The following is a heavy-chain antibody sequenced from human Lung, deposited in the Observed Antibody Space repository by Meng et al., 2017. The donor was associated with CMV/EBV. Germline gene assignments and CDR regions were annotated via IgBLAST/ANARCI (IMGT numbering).Heavy chain of an antibody. J-gene: IGHJ5*02. CDR1: GGTFSNYA. D-gene: IGHD3-3*01. Sequence: SVXVSXXASGGTFSNYAISWVRQAPGQGLEWMGGIIPIIGKTSYAQNLQGRVTITADKSTSTVYMELSSLRSEDTAVYYCARTLIGVARFDPWGQGTLVT. CDR2: IIPIIGKT. V-gene: IGHV1-69*10. CDR3: ARTLIGVARFDP.